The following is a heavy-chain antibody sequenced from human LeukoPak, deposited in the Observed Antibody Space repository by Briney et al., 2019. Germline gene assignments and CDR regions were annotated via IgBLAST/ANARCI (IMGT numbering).Heavy chain of an antibody. CDR1: GYIFIGYY. CDR3: ARSDDYGDYRQRKAIDV. CDR2: INPNTGVT. D-gene: IGHD4-17*01. V-gene: IGHV1-2*02. J-gene: IGHJ3*01. Sequence: GASVKVSRMASGYIFIGYYMHWVRPAPGQGLEWMGWINPNTGVTDYVQKFQGRVTMTRDTSISTAYMELSRLKSDDTAVYYCARSDDYGDYRQRKAIDVWGQGTMVTVSS.